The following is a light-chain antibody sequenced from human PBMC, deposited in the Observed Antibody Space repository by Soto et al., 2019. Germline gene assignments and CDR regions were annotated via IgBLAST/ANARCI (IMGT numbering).Light chain of an antibody. CDR2: DAS. Sequence: DSQMTQSPSTLSASAGDRVTITCRASQSISSWLAWYQQKPGKAPKLLIYDASSLESGVPSRFRGSGSGTEFTLTISSLQTDDSATYYCQQYSSYLLTFGGGTKVDIK. V-gene: IGKV1-5*01. J-gene: IGKJ4*01. CDR3: QQYSSYLLT. CDR1: QSISSW.